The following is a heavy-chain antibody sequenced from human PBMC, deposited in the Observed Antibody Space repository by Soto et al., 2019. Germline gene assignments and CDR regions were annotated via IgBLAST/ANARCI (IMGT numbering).Heavy chain of an antibody. D-gene: IGHD2-2*01. Sequence: GGSLRLSCAVSGFTFSTYTMHWDRQAPGKGLEWGAVISYDGSNTYYADSVKGRFTISRDNMLYLQMNSLRAEDTAVYYCARDQGRSITCQLDYWGQGTLVTVAS. CDR1: GFTFSTYT. V-gene: IGHV3-30-3*01. CDR3: ARDQGRSITCQLDY. J-gene: IGHJ4*02. CDR2: ISYDGSNT.